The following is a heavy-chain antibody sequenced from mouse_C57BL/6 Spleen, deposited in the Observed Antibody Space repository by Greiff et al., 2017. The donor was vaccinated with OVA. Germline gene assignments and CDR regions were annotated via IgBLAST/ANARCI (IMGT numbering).Heavy chain of an antibody. CDR2: IYPGNGDT. D-gene: IGHD2-4*01. CDR3: ARPYYDYDGAMDY. V-gene: IGHV1-12*01. J-gene: IGHJ4*01. CDR1: GYTFTSYN. Sequence: SGAELVRPGASVKMSCKASGYTFTSYNMHWVKQTPRQGLEWIGAIYPGNGDTSYNQKFKGKATLTVDKSSSTAYMQLISLTSEDSAVYFCARPYYDYDGAMDYWGQGTSVTVSS.